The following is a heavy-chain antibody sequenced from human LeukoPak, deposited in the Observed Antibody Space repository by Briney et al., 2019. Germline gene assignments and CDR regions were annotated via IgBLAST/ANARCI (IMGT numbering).Heavy chain of an antibody. J-gene: IGHJ6*03. Sequence: SETLSLTCAVYGGSFSGYYWSWIRQPPGKGLEWIGEINHSGSTNYNPSLKSRVTISVDTSKKQFSLKLSSGTAADTAVYYCARAGRITIFGVVSSHDMDVWGKGTTVTVSS. CDR3: ARAGRITIFGVVSSHDMDV. CDR2: INHSGST. D-gene: IGHD3-3*01. CDR1: GGSFSGYY. V-gene: IGHV4-34*01.